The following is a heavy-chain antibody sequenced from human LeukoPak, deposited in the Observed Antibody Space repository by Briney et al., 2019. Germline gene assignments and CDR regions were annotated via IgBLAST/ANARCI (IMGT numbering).Heavy chain of an antibody. Sequence: SETLSLTCAVYGGSFSGYYWSWIRQPPGKGLEWIGEINHSGSTNYNPSFKSRVTISVDTSKNQFSLKLSSVTAADTAVYYCARGEVHYGSGSHNYWGQGTLVTVSS. CDR3: ARGEVHYGSGSHNY. V-gene: IGHV4-34*01. CDR1: GGSFSGYY. CDR2: INHSGST. J-gene: IGHJ4*02. D-gene: IGHD3-10*01.